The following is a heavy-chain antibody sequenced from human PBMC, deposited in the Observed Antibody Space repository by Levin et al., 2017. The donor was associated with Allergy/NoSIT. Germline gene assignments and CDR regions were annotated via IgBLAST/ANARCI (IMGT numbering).Heavy chain of an antibody. Sequence: GGSLRLSCAASGFTFSSYSMNWVRQAPGKGLEWVSSISSSSSYIYYADSVKGRFTISRDNAKNSLYLQMNSLRAEDTAVYYCARDPSNPILYYYYGMDVWGQGTTVTVSS. V-gene: IGHV3-21*01. CDR2: ISSSSSYI. D-gene: IGHD3-9*01. CDR3: ARDPSNPILYYYYGMDV. CDR1: GFTFSSYS. J-gene: IGHJ6*02.